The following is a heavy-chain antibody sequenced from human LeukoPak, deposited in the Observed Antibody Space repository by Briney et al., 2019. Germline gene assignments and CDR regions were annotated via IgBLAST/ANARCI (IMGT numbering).Heavy chain of an antibody. D-gene: IGHD6-19*01. V-gene: IGHV1-8*01. CDR1: GYTFTSYD. Sequence: GASVKVSCKASGYTFTSYDINWVRQATGQGLEWMGWMNPNRGNTGYAQKCQGRVTMTRNTSISTAYMELSRRRSEDTAVYYCARGRYTSGWFDYWGQGTLVTVSS. CDR2: MNPNRGNT. J-gene: IGHJ4*02. CDR3: ARGRYTSGWFDY.